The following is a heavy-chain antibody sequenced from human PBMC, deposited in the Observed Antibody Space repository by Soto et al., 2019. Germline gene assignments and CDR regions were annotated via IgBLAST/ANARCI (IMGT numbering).Heavy chain of an antibody. CDR3: AREGTRSANYYYGMDF. CDR2: IIPIFGTA. V-gene: IGHV1-69*13. CDR1: GGTFSSYA. Sequence: GASVKVSCKASGGTFSSYAISWVRQAPGQGLEWMGGIIPIFGTANYAQKFQGRVTITADESTSTAYMELSSLRSEDTAVYYCAREGTRSANYYYGMDFWGQGTTVTVSS. D-gene: IGHD3-3*01. J-gene: IGHJ6*02.